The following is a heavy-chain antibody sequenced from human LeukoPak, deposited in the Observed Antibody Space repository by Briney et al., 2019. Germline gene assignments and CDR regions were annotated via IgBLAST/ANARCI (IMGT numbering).Heavy chain of an antibody. CDR3: ARDSPYYYDSSGQMTFDY. CDR2: IIPIFGIA. D-gene: IGHD3-22*01. Sequence: SVKVSCKASGGTFSSYAISWVRQAPGQGLEWMGRIIPIFGIANYAQKFQGRVTITADKSTSTAYMELSSLRSEDTAVYHCARDSPYYYDSSGQMTFDYWGQGTLVTVSS. CDR1: GGTFSSYA. J-gene: IGHJ4*02. V-gene: IGHV1-69*04.